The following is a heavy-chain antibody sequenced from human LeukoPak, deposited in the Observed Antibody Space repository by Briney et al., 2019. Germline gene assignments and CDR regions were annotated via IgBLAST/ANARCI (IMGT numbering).Heavy chain of an antibody. CDR2: ISSSSSDV. CDR1: GFTFSSRS. D-gene: IGHD3-10*01. J-gene: IGHJ4*02. Sequence: GGSLRLSCAASGFTFSSRSMNWVRQAPGEGLEWVSYISSSSSDVDYADSLKGRFTISRDNAKNSLYLQMNSLRAEDTAVYYCARDGSGSYYVDYWGQGTLVTVSS. V-gene: IGHV3-21*01. CDR3: ARDGSGSYYVDY.